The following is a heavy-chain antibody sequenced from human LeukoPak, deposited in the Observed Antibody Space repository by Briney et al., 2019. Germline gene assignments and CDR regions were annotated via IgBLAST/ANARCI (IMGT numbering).Heavy chain of an antibody. J-gene: IGHJ4*02. D-gene: IGHD3-22*01. V-gene: IGHV3-23*01. CDR3: AKKGYYDGSGYYMYYFDH. Sequence: GGSLRLSCAASGFTVSSNYMSWVSQAPGKGLEWVSAICGSGGTAYYADSVKGRLTISRDNSKNTLYLQMNSLRAEDTAVYYCAKKGYYDGSGYYMYYFDHWGQGTLVTVSS. CDR1: GFTVSSNY. CDR2: ICGSGGTA.